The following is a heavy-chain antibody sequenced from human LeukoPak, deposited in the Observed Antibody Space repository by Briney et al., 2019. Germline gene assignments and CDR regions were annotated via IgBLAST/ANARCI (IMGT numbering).Heavy chain of an antibody. D-gene: IGHD6-19*01. Sequence: GGSLRLSCAASGFTFSSYGMSWVRQAPGKGLEWVSAISGSGGSTYYADSVKGRFTISRDNSKNTLYLQMNSLRAEDTAVYYCAKDLTVAGRPDPWGQGTLVTVSS. CDR2: ISGSGGST. CDR3: AKDLTVAGRPDP. V-gene: IGHV3-23*01. CDR1: GFTFSSYG. J-gene: IGHJ5*02.